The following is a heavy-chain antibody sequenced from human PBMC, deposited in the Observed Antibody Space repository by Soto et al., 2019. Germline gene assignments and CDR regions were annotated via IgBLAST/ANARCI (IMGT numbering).Heavy chain of an antibody. CDR2: ISYDGFKK. CDR3: AKDESYYGTSGYYIFHY. V-gene: IGHV3-30*18. D-gene: IGHD3-22*01. CDR1: GFTFSSYG. J-gene: IGHJ4*02. Sequence: GGSLRLSCAASGFTFSSYGMHWVRQAPGKGLEWVAVISYDGFKKYYADSVKGRFTISRDNSKDTLYLQMNSLRAEDTAVYYCAKDESYYGTSGYYIFHYWGQGT.